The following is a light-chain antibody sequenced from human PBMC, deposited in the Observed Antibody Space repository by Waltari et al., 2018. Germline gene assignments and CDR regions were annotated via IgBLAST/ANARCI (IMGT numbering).Light chain of an antibody. Sequence: DIQLTQSPSTLPASVGDRVTITCRASQSVSSWLAWYQQKPGKAPNLLIFKASTLERGVPSRFSGSGSGTDFTLTISGLQPDDFASYYCQQYYSHPPTFGQGTKVENK. CDR2: KAS. V-gene: IGKV1-5*03. CDR1: QSVSSW. J-gene: IGKJ1*01. CDR3: QQYYSHPPT.